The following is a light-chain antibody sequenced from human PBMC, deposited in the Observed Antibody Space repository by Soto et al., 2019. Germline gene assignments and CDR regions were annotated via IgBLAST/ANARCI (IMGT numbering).Light chain of an antibody. CDR1: SSDVGSYNS. Sequence: QSALTQPASVSGSPGQAIAISFTGTSSDVGSYNSFSWYQQYPGKAPKLMLHDVNNRPSGISDRFSGSKSGNTASLTIAGLQAEDEADYYCSSFTSSTSDVFGTGTKLTVL. CDR2: DVN. J-gene: IGLJ1*01. CDR3: SSFTSSTSDV. V-gene: IGLV2-14*03.